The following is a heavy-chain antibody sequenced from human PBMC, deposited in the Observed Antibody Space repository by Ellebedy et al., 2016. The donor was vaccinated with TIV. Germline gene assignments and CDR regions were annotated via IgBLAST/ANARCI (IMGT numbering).Heavy chain of an antibody. CDR3: ARVHSGYTGGDY. Sequence: AGSLRLSXAASGFTFSDYWMNWVRQAPGKGLEWVANIKQDGSATYSVDSVKGRFTISRDNAKNSLFLQMNSLRDEDTAVYYCARVHSGYTGGDYWGQGTLVTVSS. V-gene: IGHV3-7*01. CDR1: GFTFSDYW. J-gene: IGHJ4*02. CDR2: IKQDGSAT. D-gene: IGHD5-12*01.